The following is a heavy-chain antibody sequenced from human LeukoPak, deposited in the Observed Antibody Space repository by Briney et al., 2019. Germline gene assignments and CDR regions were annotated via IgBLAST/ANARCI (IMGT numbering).Heavy chain of an antibody. V-gene: IGHV4-38-2*01. CDR1: GYSLSSGYY. CDR2: IYHSGST. J-gene: IGHJ6*03. D-gene: IGHD5-18*01. Sequence: SETLSLTCAVSGYSLSSGYYWGWIRQPPGKGLEWIGSIYHSGSTYYNPYLKSRVSISVDTSKNQFSLKLSSVTAADTAVYHCARSALTAMVIYYYMDVWGKGTTVTVSS. CDR3: ARSALTAMVIYYYMDV.